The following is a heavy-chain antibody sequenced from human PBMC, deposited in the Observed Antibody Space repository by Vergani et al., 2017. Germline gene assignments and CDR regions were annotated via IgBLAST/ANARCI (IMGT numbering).Heavy chain of an antibody. V-gene: IGHV1-69*01. CDR1: GGTFSSYA. J-gene: IGHJ6*02. D-gene: IGHD6-13*01. Sequence: QVQLVQSGAEVKKPGSSVKVSCKASGGTFSSYAISWVRQAPGQGLEWMGGIIPIFGTANYAQKFQGRVTITADESTRTAYMELSSLRSEDTAVYYCARERVAAAGIYYGMDVWGQGTTVTVSS. CDR3: ARERVAAAGIYYGMDV. CDR2: IIPIFGTA.